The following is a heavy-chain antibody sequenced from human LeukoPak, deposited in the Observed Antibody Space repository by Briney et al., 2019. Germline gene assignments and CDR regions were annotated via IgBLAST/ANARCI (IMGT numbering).Heavy chain of an antibody. CDR2: IYCSGST. Sequence: SETLSLTCTVSGGSISSSSYYWGWIRQPPGKGLEWIGSIYCSGSTYYNPSLKSRVTISVDTSKNQFSLKLSSVTAADTAVYYCARHPDTAMVHFDYWGQGTLVTVSS. V-gene: IGHV4-39*07. J-gene: IGHJ4*02. D-gene: IGHD5-18*01. CDR3: ARHPDTAMVHFDY. CDR1: GGSISSSSYY.